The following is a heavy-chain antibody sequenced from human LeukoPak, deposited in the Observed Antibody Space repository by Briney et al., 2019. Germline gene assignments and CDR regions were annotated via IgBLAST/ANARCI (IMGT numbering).Heavy chain of an antibody. CDR3: AKNLRRGTGIVGSSGDY. Sequence: PGGSLRLSCAASGFTFSSYGMHWVRQAPGKGLEWVAFIRYDGSNKYYADSVKGRFTISRDNSKNTLYLQMNSLRAEDTAVYYCAKNLRRGTGIVGSSGDYWGQGTLVTVSS. V-gene: IGHV3-30*02. CDR1: GFTFSSYG. D-gene: IGHD1-26*01. J-gene: IGHJ4*02. CDR2: IRYDGSNK.